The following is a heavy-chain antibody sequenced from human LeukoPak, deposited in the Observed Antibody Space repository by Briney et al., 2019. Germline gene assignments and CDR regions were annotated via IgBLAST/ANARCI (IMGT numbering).Heavy chain of an antibody. V-gene: IGHV4-39*01. CDR1: GXSLSTSSYY. D-gene: IGHD3-10*01. J-gene: IGHJ4*02. Sequence: SETLSLTCTVSGXSLSTSSYYWGWIRQPPGKGLEWIGSIYYSGSTYYNPSLKSRVTISVDTSKNQFSLKLSSVTAADTAVYYCARHSSVLPFDYWGQGTLVAVSS. CDR3: ARHSSVLPFDY. CDR2: IYYSGST.